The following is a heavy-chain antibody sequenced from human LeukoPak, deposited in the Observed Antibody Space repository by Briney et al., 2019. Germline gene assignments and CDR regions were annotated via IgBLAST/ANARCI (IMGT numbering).Heavy chain of an antibody. CDR2: IIPIFGTA. Sequence: GASVKVSCKASGGSLSSYAISWVRQAPGQGLEWMGGIIPIFGTANYAQKFQGRVTITADESTSTAYMELSSLRSEDTAVYYCARDIVGATQDFNFDYWGQGTLVTVSS. CDR3: ARDIVGATQDFNFDY. CDR1: GGSLSSYA. J-gene: IGHJ4*02. V-gene: IGHV1-69*01. D-gene: IGHD1-26*01.